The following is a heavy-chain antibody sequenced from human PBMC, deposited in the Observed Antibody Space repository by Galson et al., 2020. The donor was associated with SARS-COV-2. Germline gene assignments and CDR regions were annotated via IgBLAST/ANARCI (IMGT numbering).Heavy chain of an antibody. J-gene: IGHJ4*02. CDR2: ISSDGSYK. D-gene: IGHD6-19*01. Sequence: GGSPRLSCAASGFTFSTYGMHWVRQAPGKGLEWVAAISSDGSYKYYADSVKGRFTISRDNSKNTLYLQMNSLRAEDTAVYYCGGGWYYFDYWGQGTLATVSS. V-gene: IGHV3-30*03. CDR1: GFTFSTYG. CDR3: GGGWYYFDY.